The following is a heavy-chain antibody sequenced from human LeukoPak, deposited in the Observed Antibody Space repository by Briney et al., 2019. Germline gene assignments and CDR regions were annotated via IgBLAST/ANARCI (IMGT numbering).Heavy chain of an antibody. CDR2: ISSSSSYI. V-gene: IGHV3-21*01. CDR3: ARESKSSRGSLHLFDY. J-gene: IGHJ4*02. CDR1: GFTFSSYR. Sequence: GGSLRLSCAASGFTFSSYRMNWVRQAPGKGLEWVSSISSSSSYIYYADSVKGRFTISRDNAKNSLYLQMNSLRAEDTAVYYCARESKSSRGSLHLFDYWGQGTLVTVSS. D-gene: IGHD2-15*01.